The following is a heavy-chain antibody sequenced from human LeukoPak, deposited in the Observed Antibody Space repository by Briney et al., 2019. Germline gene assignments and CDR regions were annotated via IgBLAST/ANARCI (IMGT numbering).Heavy chain of an antibody. Sequence: PSETLSLTCTVSGDSVSNLFWSWIRQPPGKGLEWIGYIHYTGGTDYNPSLKSRVTISLDTSKNQFSLRLSSVTAADTAFYYCAREGPLGKYYDYWGRGTLVTVSS. D-gene: IGHD3-16*01. J-gene: IGHJ4*02. CDR2: IHYTGGT. V-gene: IGHV4-59*02. CDR3: AREGPLGKYYDY. CDR1: GDSVSNLF.